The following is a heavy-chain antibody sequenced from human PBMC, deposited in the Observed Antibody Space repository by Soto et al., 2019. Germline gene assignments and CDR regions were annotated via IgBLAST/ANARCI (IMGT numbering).Heavy chain of an antibody. CDR3: VIERAAAGTGWFDP. D-gene: IGHD6-13*01. J-gene: IGHJ5*02. V-gene: IGHV1-8*01. CDR2: MNPKSGNT. Sequence: QVQLVQSGAEVKKPGASVKVSCKASGYTFTSYDINWVRQATGQGLEWMGWMNPKSGNTGFAQKFQGGVTMTMTTSISTAHIDQSSRRSEGTGVYYCVIERAAAGTGWFDPWGQGTRVTVSS. CDR1: GYTFTSYD.